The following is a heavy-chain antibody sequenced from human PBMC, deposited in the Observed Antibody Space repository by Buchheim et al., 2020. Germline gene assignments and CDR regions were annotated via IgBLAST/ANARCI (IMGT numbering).Heavy chain of an antibody. J-gene: IGHJ5*02. CDR3: ARAGSSGWLRGRNWFDP. CDR2: ISSSSSTI. D-gene: IGHD6-19*01. Sequence: EVQLVESGGGLVQPGGSLRLSCAASGFTFSSYSMNWVRQAPGKGLEWVSYISSSSSTIYYADSVKGRFTIYRDNAKNSLYLQMNSLRAEDTAVYYCARAGSSGWLRGRNWFDPWGQGTL. CDR1: GFTFSSYS. V-gene: IGHV3-48*01.